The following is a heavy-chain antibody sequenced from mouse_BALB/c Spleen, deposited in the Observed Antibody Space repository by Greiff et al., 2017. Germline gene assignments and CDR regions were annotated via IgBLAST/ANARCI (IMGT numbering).Heavy chain of an antibody. D-gene: IGHD1-1*01. Sequence: EVQGVESGGGLVQPGGSLKLSCAASGFTFSSYTMSWVRQTPEKRLEWVAYISNGGGSTYYPDTVKGRFTISRDNAKNTLYLQMSSLKSEDTAMYYCARHDYGSSAWFAYWGQGTLVTVSA. J-gene: IGHJ3*01. V-gene: IGHV5-12-2*01. CDR2: ISNGGGST. CDR3: ARHDYGSSAWFAY. CDR1: GFTFSSYT.